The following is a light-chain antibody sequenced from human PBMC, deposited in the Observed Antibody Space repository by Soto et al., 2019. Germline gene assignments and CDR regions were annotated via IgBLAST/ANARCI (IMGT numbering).Light chain of an antibody. Sequence: EILLTQSPATPSFSPGGKTTLSCRASQSVSSYLAWYQQKPGQAPRLLIYDASNRATGIPARFSGSGSGTDFTLTISSLEPEDFAVYYCQQRSNWPPTFGQGTRLEIK. CDR1: QSVSSY. CDR2: DAS. J-gene: IGKJ5*01. CDR3: QQRSNWPPT. V-gene: IGKV3-11*01.